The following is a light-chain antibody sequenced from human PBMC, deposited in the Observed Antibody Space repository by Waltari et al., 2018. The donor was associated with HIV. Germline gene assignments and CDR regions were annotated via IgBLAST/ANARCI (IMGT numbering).Light chain of an antibody. CDR1: SSDVGGYNY. Sequence: QSALTQPRSVSGSPGPSVTISCTGTSSDVGGYNYLSWDQQRPGKAPTPMIYYVTKRPSGVPDRFSGSKSGNTASLTISGLQAEDEGHYYCGSYAGTYSFLFGGGTNLTVL. CDR3: GSYAGTYSFL. J-gene: IGLJ2*01. CDR2: YVT. V-gene: IGLV2-11*01.